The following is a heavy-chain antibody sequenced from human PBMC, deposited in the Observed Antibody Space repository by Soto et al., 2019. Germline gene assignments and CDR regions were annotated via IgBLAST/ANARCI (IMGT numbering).Heavy chain of an antibody. CDR1: GYTFTSYD. V-gene: IGHV1-8*01. CDR2: MNPNSGNT. CDR3: ASVDSSTSWGYYGIDV. J-gene: IGHJ6*02. Sequence: QVQLVQSGAELKKPGASVKVSCKSSGYTFTSYDINWVRQATGQGLEWMGWMNPNSGNTGYAQKFQGRVTMTRNTSISTAYLELRSLRSEDTAVYYCASVDSSTSWGYYGIDVWGQGTTVTVSS. D-gene: IGHD7-27*01.